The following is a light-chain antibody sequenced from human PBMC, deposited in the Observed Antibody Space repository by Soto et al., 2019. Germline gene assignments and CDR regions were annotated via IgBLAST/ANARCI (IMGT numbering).Light chain of an antibody. CDR1: SSDVVGYNY. CDR3: SSYTSSSTPFYV. Sequence: QSVLTQPASVSGSPGQSITISCTGTSSDVVGYNYVSWYQQHPGKAPKLMIYDVSNRPSGVSNRFSGSKSGNTASLTIPGLQAEDEADYYCSSYTSSSTPFYVFGTGTKVTVL. J-gene: IGLJ1*01. CDR2: DVS. V-gene: IGLV2-14*01.